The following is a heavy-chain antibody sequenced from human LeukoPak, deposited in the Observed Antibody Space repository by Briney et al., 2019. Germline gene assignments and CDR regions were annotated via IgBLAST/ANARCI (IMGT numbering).Heavy chain of an antibody. V-gene: IGHV4-34*01. J-gene: IGHJ4*02. CDR1: GGSFSGYY. Sequence: SETLSLTCAVYGGSFSGYYCSWIRQPPGKGLEWIGEINHSGSTNYNPSLKSRVTISVDTSKNQFSLKLSSVTAADTAVYYCARRLRGVRGVIRWHYFDYWGQGTLVTVSS. CDR3: ARRLRGVRGVIRWHYFDY. CDR2: INHSGST. D-gene: IGHD3-10*01.